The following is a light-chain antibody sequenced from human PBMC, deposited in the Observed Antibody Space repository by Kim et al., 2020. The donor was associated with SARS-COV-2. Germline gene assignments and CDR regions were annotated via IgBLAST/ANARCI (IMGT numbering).Light chain of an antibody. CDR2: EAS. CDR1: QSIGTW. Sequence: DIQMTQSPSTLSVSVGDRVTITCRASQSIGTWLAWYQQKPGKAPRLLIYEASNLDSGVPSRFSGSVSGTEFTLTISSLQTDDFATYYCQQYNRSPGLTFGGGTKLEI. J-gene: IGKJ4*01. CDR3: QQYNRSPGLT. V-gene: IGKV1-5*03.